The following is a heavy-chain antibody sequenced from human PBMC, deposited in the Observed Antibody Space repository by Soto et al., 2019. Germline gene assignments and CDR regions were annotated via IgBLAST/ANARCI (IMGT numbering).Heavy chain of an antibody. CDR1: GFTFSDYY. CDR3: ATRGVITVTTRIYNWFDP. D-gene: IGHD4-17*01. Sequence: QVQLVESGGGLVKPGGSLRLSCAVSGFTFSDYYMSWIRQAPGKGLEWVSYISGSSSYTKYADSVKGRFTISRDNAKNSLYLQMNSLRAEDTAVYYCATRGVITVTTRIYNWFDPWGQGTLVTVTS. V-gene: IGHV3-11*06. CDR2: ISGSSSYT. J-gene: IGHJ5*02.